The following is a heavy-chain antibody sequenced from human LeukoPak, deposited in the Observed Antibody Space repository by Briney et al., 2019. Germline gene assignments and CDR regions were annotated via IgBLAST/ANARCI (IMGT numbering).Heavy chain of an antibody. J-gene: IGHJ4*02. CDR3: AKDKERDGYNWPFDY. Sequence: GGTLRLSCAASGFTFSSYGMSWVRQAPGKGLEWVSAISDSGGSTYYADSVKGRFTISRDKSKNTLNLQMNSLRAEDTAVYYCAKDKERDGYNWPFDYWGQGTLVTVSS. D-gene: IGHD5-24*01. CDR1: GFTFSSYG. V-gene: IGHV3-23*01. CDR2: ISDSGGST.